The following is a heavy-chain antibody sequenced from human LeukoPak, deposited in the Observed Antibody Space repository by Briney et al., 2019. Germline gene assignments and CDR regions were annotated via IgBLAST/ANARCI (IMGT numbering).Heavy chain of an antibody. CDR3: ASPRGFSNGYFDN. Sequence: SETLSLTCTVSGGSISSSNAYWGWIRQPPGKGLEWIGSIYYSKNTYYNPSLKSRVTISADTSKNQFSLTLGSVSATDTAVYYCASPRGFSNGYFDNWGQGTLVTVSS. V-gene: IGHV4-39*01. CDR1: GGSISSSNAY. D-gene: IGHD5-18*01. J-gene: IGHJ4*02. CDR2: IYYSKNT.